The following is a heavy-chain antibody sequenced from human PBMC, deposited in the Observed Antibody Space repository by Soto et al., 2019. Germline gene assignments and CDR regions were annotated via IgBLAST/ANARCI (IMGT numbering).Heavy chain of an antibody. CDR3: VRELLVAPNFDF. J-gene: IGHJ4*02. Sequence: EVQLVESGGGLVQPGGSLRLSSAASGFSFSSYWMSWVRQAPGKGLEWVANIRQGGSETYYVDSVKGRFTISRDDAKNSLSLQMSSLRAEDTAVYYCVRELLVAPNFDFWGQGTLVTVSS. CDR1: GFSFSSYW. V-gene: IGHV3-7*01. CDR2: IRQGGSET. D-gene: IGHD5-12*01.